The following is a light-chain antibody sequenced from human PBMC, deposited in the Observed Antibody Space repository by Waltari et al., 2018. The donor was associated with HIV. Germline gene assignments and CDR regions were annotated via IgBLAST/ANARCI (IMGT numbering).Light chain of an antibody. CDR3: QQSNGFLLT. V-gene: IGKV1-12*01. CDR2: GAS. Sequence: DIQMTQPPRFMSSFVLHRVTITCRARQGITTWLAWYHQKRGKVPHLLIHGASSLHSGVPSRLNGSGSEAHFTLTLNSLQSEDCATYYCQQSNGFLLTFGGGTTFE. CDR1: QGITTW. J-gene: IGKJ4*01.